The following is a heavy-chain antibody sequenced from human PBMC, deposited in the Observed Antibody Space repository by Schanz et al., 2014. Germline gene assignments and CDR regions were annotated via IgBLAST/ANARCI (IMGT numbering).Heavy chain of an antibody. CDR2: IIPILDKT. V-gene: IGHV1-69*08. CDR1: GGTFSSST. Sequence: QVQLVQSGAEVKKPGSSVKVSCKASGGTFSSSTLTWVRQAPGQGLEWMGRIIPILDKTNYAQKFQGRVTMTEDTSTETAYMELSGLRSGDTAVYYCAKVDRTRYYAMDVWGQGTTVTVSS. CDR3: AKVDRTRYYAMDV. J-gene: IGHJ6*02. D-gene: IGHD3-9*01.